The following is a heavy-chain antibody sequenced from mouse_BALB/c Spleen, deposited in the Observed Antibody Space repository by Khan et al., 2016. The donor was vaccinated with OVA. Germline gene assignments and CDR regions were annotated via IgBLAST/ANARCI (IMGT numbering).Heavy chain of an antibody. D-gene: IGHD1-1*02. V-gene: IGHV3-2*02. CDR1: GYSITSDYA. J-gene: IGHJ1*01. CDR3: ERRANYANWYIDV. CDR2: ISYSGST. Sequence: EVQLQESGPGLVKPSQSLSLTCTVTGYSITSDYAWNWIRPFPGNKLEWMGYISYSGSTSYTPSLKSRFSISRDTSKNQFFLQLTSVTTGDTATYYCERRANYANWYIDVWGAGTTVTVSS.